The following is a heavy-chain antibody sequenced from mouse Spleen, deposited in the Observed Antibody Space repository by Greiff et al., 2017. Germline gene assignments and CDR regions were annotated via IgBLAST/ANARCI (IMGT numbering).Heavy chain of an antibody. CDR3: AKVYYSNYWYFDV. V-gene: IGHV3-6*01. D-gene: IGHD2-5*01. CDR2: ISYDGSN. J-gene: IGHJ1*01. Sequence: EVHLVESGPGLVKPSQSLSLTCSVTGYSITSGYYWNWIRQFPGNKLEWMGYISYDGSNNYNPSLKNRISLTRDTSKNQFFLKLNSVTTEDTATYYCAKVYYSNYWYFDVWGAGTTVTVSS. CDR1: GYSITSGYY.